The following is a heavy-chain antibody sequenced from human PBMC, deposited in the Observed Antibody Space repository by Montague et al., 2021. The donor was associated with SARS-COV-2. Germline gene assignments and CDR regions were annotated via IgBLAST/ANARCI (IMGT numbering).Heavy chain of an antibody. V-gene: IGHV2-70*01. CDR3: ARIRDYDILTGSYSGFDX. Sequence: PALVKPTQTLTLTCTFSGFSLSTSGMCVSWIRQPPGKALEWLALIDWDDDKYYGTSLKTRLTISKDTSKNQVVLTMTNMDPVDTATYYCARIRDYDILTGSYSGFDXWGQGTLLTVSS. D-gene: IGHD3-9*01. J-gene: IGHJ4*02. CDR1: GFSLSTSGMC. CDR2: IDWDDDK.